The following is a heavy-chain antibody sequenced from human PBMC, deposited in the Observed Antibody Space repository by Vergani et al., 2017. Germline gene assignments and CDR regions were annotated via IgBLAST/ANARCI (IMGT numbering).Heavy chain of an antibody. Sequence: EVQLVESGGGLVQPGGSLRLSCAASGFTFDEYGMSWVRQAPGKGLEWVSGINWNGGSTGYADSVKGRFTISRDNAKNSLYLQMNSLRAEDTALYYCARELTYYYDSSGYHTPVGYFDYWGQGTLVTVSS. D-gene: IGHD3-22*01. CDR2: INWNGGST. V-gene: IGHV3-20*04. J-gene: IGHJ4*02. CDR3: ARELTYYYDSSGYHTPVGYFDY. CDR1: GFTFDEYG.